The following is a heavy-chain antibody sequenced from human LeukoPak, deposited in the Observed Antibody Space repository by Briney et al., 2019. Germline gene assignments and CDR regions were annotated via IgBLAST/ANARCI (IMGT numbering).Heavy chain of an antibody. CDR3: AKDGYSSIPGFHFEY. CDR1: GFTFSDYY. J-gene: IGHJ4*02. V-gene: IGHV3-11*04. Sequence: GSLRLSCAASGFTFSDYYMSWIRQAPGKGLEWVSYISSSGSTIYYADSVKGRFTISRDNAKNSLYLQMNSLRAEDTAVYYCAKDGYSSIPGFHFEYWGQGTPVTVSS. D-gene: IGHD6-13*01. CDR2: ISSSGSTI.